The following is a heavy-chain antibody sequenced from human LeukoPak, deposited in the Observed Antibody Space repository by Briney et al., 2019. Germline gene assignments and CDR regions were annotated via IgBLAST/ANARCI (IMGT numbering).Heavy chain of an antibody. Sequence: GGSLRLSCAASGFTFSSCSMNWVRQAPGKGLEWVSSISTSSSYIHYADSVKGRFTISRDNAKNSLYLQMNSLRAEDTALYYCASGGIYYGAAFDFWGQGTLVTVSS. CDR1: GFTFSSCS. D-gene: IGHD1-26*01. CDR2: ISTSSSYI. J-gene: IGHJ4*02. V-gene: IGHV3-21*04. CDR3: ASGGIYYGAAFDF.